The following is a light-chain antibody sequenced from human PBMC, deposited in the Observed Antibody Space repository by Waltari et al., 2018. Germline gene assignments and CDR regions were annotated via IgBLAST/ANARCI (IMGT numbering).Light chain of an antibody. CDR2: GAS. V-gene: IGKV3-15*01. CDR1: QSLSSN. Sequence: IVMTQSPATLSGSPGEGATLPCKASQSLSSNLAWYQQKPGQLPRLLIYGASTRATGIPARFSGSGSGTEFTLTISSLQAEDFAVYYCQERGRTFGQGTKVEIK. CDR3: QERGRT. J-gene: IGKJ1*01.